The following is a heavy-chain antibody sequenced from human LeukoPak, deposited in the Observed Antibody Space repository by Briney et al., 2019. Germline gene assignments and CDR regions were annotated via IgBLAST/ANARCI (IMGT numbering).Heavy chain of an antibody. Sequence: GGSLRLSCTASGFTFGNHAMSWFRQAPGKGLEWVGFIRSKAYGGTTEYAASVKGRFTISRDDSKDIAYLQMNSLKTEDTAVYYCTREALSSSWADAFDIWGRGTMVTVSS. CDR3: TREALSSSWADAFDI. J-gene: IGHJ3*02. D-gene: IGHD6-13*01. CDR2: IRSKAYGGTT. V-gene: IGHV3-49*03. CDR1: GFTFGNHA.